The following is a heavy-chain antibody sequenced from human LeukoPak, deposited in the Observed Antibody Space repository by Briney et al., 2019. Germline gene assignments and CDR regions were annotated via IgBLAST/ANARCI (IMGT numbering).Heavy chain of an antibody. Sequence: GGSLRLSCVASGFTFTSYGIHWVRQAPGKGLEWVSAISGSDGSTYYADSVKGRFTISRDNSKNTLYLQMNSLRAEDTAVYYCAKGQTYYDFWSGPGNYYMDVWGKGTTVTVSS. CDR2: ISGSDGST. CDR3: AKGQTYYDFWSGPGNYYMDV. J-gene: IGHJ6*03. CDR1: GFTFTSYG. D-gene: IGHD3-3*01. V-gene: IGHV3-23*01.